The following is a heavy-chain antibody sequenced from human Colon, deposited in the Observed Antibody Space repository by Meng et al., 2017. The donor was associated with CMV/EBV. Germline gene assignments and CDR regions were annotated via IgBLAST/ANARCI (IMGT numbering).Heavy chain of an antibody. D-gene: IGHD3-10*01. V-gene: IGHV4-39*07. CDR2: IYYSGST. Sequence: LRLSCTVSGGSISSSSYYWGWIRQPPGKGLEWIGSIYYSGSTYYNPSLKSRVTISVDTSKNQFSLKLSSVTAADTAVYYCARGEGLLWFGELLLGNFDYWGQGTLVTVSS. CDR3: ARGEGLLWFGELLLGNFDY. J-gene: IGHJ4*02. CDR1: GGSISSSSYY.